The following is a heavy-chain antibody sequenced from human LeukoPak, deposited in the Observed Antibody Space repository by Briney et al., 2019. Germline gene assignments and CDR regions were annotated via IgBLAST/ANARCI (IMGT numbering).Heavy chain of an antibody. CDR3: ARAGGYGGNHWFDP. J-gene: IGHJ5*02. CDR1: GGTFSSYA. Sequence: AASVKVSCKASGGTFSSYAISWVRQAPGQGLEWMGRIIPILGIANYAQKFQGRVTITADKSTSTAYMELSSLRSEDTAVYYCARAGGYGGNHWFDPWGQGTLVTVSS. CDR2: IIPILGIA. V-gene: IGHV1-69*04. D-gene: IGHD4-23*01.